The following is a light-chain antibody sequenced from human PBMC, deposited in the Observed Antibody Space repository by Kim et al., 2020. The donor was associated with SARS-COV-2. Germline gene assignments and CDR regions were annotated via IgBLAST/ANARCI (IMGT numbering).Light chain of an antibody. J-gene: IGKJ1*01. Sequence: ASVRDTVTITCRASQGINSALAWYQQKPGKAPNLLIYSASTLQSGVPSRFIGSGSGTEFTLTIISLQPEDFATYYCQQLNSYPRTFGQGTKVDIK. CDR1: QGINSA. CDR3: QQLNSYPRT. CDR2: SAS. V-gene: IGKV1-9*01.